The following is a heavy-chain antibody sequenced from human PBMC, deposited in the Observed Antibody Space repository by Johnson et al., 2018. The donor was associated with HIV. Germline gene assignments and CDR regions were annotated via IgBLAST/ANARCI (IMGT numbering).Heavy chain of an antibody. CDR1: GFTFDDYG. D-gene: IGHD5-18*01. J-gene: IGHJ3*02. CDR3: AKDRTIHDAFDI. CDR2: INWNGGST. V-gene: IGHV3-20*04. Sequence: VQLVESGGGLVQPGRSLRLSCVASGFTFDDYGMSWVRQAPGKGLEWVSGINWNGGSTGYADSVEGRFTLSRVNAKNSLYLQMNSLRTEDTAVYYCAKDRTIHDAFDIWGQGTMVTVSS.